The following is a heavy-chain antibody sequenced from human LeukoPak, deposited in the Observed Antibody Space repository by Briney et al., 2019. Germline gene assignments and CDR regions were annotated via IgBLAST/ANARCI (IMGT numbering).Heavy chain of an antibody. Sequence: SETLSLTCTVSGGSISSHYWSWIRQPPGKGLEWIGYIYYSGSTNYNPSLKSRVTISVDTSKNQFSLKLSSVTAADTAVYYCARYYDILSGEFDYWGQGTLVTVSS. CDR1: GGSISSHY. CDR2: IYYSGST. J-gene: IGHJ4*02. CDR3: ARYYDILSGEFDY. V-gene: IGHV4-59*11. D-gene: IGHD3-9*01.